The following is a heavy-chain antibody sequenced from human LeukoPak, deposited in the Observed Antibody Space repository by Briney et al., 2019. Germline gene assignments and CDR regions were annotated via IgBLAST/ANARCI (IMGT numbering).Heavy chain of an antibody. Sequence: GGSLRLSCAASGFTFSDYFMTWIRQAPGKGLEWVSYISGSGSNKYYADSVKGRFTISRDNAKNSLYLQMNSLRVENTAVYYCATSQSSVAGIVGDWGQGTLVTVSS. J-gene: IGHJ4*02. V-gene: IGHV3-11*04. D-gene: IGHD6-19*01. CDR1: GFTFSDYF. CDR2: ISGSGSNK. CDR3: ATSQSSVAGIVGD.